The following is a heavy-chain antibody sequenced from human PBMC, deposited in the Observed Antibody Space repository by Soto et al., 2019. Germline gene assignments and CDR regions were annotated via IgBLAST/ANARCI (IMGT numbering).Heavy chain of an antibody. J-gene: IGHJ5*02. D-gene: IGHD2-2*01. Sequence: SETLSLTCTVSGDSIIKYYWNWILQPPWKGLEWIGYYYRGSTHYNPSLNGRVTISADTSKTQFSLKMTSVTAADTAVYYCARRLCSSATCFPPRDNWFDPWGQGTLVTVSS. CDR1: GDSIIKYY. CDR2: YYRGST. CDR3: ARRLCSSATCFPPRDNWFDP. V-gene: IGHV4-59*08.